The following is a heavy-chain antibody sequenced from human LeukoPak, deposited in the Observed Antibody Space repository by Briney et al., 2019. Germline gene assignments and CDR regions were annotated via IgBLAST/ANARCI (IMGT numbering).Heavy chain of an antibody. Sequence: GGSLRLSCAASGFTFSSYDMHWVRHATGKGLEWVSAIGTAGDTYYPGSVKGRFTISRENAKNSLYLQMNSLRAGDTAVYYCARPPQAMTFDAFNIWGQGTMVTVSS. J-gene: IGHJ3*02. CDR3: ARPPQAMTFDAFNI. CDR2: IGTAGDT. CDR1: GFTFSSYD. V-gene: IGHV3-13*01.